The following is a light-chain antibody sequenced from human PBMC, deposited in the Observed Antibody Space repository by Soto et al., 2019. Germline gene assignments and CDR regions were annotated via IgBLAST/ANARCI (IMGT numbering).Light chain of an antibody. V-gene: IGKV1-5*03. Sequence: DIQMTQSPSTLSASVGDRVTITCRASQSISIWLAWYQQKPGKAPKLLFYKASTLESGVPSRFSGSGSGTEFTLTIGSLQPDDSATYYCQQYNTHSWTFGQGTKVEIK. CDR1: QSISIW. CDR3: QQYNTHSWT. J-gene: IGKJ1*01. CDR2: KAS.